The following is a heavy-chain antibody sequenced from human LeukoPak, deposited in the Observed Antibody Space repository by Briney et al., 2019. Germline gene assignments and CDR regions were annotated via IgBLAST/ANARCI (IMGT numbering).Heavy chain of an antibody. V-gene: IGHV4-59*01. Sequence: SETLSLTCTVSGGSISSYYWSWIRQPPGKGLEWIGYIYYSGSTNYNPSLKGRVTISVDTSKNQFSLKLSSVTAADTAVYYCARGEMAAGFDYWGQGTLVTVSS. CDR3: ARGEMAAGFDY. D-gene: IGHD5-24*01. CDR2: IYYSGST. J-gene: IGHJ4*02. CDR1: GGSISSYY.